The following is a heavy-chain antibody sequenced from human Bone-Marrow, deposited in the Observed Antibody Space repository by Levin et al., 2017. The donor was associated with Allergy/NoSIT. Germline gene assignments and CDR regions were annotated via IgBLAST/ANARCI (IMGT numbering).Heavy chain of an antibody. Sequence: SVKVSCKASGVTVSTHGISWVRQAPGQGLEWMGGLIPVLGTSIYAQKFQGRVSIIADKSTSTAYMELSSLKSDDTAVHYRATLGDSDYAVEKWFDSWGQGTLISVSS. CDR3: ATLGDSDYAVEKWFDS. CDR2: LIPVLGTS. CDR1: GVTVSTHG. J-gene: IGHJ5*01. D-gene: IGHD4/OR15-4a*01. V-gene: IGHV1-69*10.